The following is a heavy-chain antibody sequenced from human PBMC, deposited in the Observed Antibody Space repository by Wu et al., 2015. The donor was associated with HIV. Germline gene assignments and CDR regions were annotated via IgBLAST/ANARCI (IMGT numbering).Heavy chain of an antibody. CDR1: GYTFINYD. V-gene: IGHV1-8*01. CDR2: MNSKSGNT. D-gene: IGHD1-26*01. CDR3: ARGRVGEQRRYYFDY. Sequence: QEQLVQSGAEVKKPGASVKVSCKASGYTFINYDIGWVRQATGQGLEWMGWMNSKSGNTGYAQKFQGRVTLTRNTSMNTAYMELSSLSSEDTAVYYCARGRVGEQRRYYFDYWGQGTLVTVSS. J-gene: IGHJ4*02.